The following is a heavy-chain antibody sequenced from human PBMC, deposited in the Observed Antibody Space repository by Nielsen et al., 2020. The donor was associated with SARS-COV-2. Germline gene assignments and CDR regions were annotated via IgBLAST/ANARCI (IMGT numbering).Heavy chain of an antibody. CDR3: ARDHSGSYLPLYYFDY. J-gene: IGHJ4*02. V-gene: IGHV1-3*01. CDR2: INAGNGNT. CDR1: GYTFTSYA. Sequence: ASVKVSCKASGYTFTSYAMHWVRQAPGQRLEWMGWINAGNGNTKYSQKFQGRVTITRDTSASTAYMELSSLRSEDTAVYYCARDHSGSYLPLYYFDYWGQGTLVTVSS. D-gene: IGHD1-26*01.